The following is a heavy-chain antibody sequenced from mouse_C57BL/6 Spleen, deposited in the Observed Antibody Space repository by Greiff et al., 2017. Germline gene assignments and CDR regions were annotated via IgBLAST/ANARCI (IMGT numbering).Heavy chain of an antibody. CDR3: TSPITTVVADYVDY. CDR2: IDPETGGT. Sequence: QVQLKESGAELVRPGASVTLSCKASGYTFTDYEMHWVKQTPVHGLEWIGAIDPETGGTAYNQKFKGKAILTADKSSSTAYMELRSLTSEDSAVYYCTSPITTVVADYVDYWGQGTTLTVSS. J-gene: IGHJ2*01. CDR1: GYTFTDYE. V-gene: IGHV1-15*01. D-gene: IGHD1-1*01.